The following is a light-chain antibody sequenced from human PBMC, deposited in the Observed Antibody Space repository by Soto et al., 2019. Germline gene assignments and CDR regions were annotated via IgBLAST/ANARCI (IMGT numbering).Light chain of an antibody. CDR1: QSVLYSSNNKNY. CDR2: WAS. Sequence: DIVMTQSPDSLAVSLGERATINCKSSQSVLYSSNNKNYLAWYQQKPGQPPKLLIYWASTRESGVPDRFSGSGSGTDFTLTISSLQAEDVAFYYWQQYFSTPETFGQGTKLEIK. J-gene: IGKJ2*01. CDR3: QQYFSTPET. V-gene: IGKV4-1*01.